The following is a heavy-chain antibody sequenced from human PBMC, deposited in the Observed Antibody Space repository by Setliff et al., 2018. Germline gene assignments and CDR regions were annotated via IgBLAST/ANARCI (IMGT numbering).Heavy chain of an antibody. CDR2: IYYSGST. CDR1: GGSISSSSYY. Sequence: PSETLSLTCTVSGGSISSSSYYWGWIRQPPGKGLEWIGSIYYSGSTYYNPSLKSRVTISVDTSKNQFSLKLSSVTAADTAVYYCARIHLLLWFGELLSGWFDPWGQGTLVTVPQ. J-gene: IGHJ5*02. CDR3: ARIHLLLWFGELLSGWFDP. D-gene: IGHD3-10*01. V-gene: IGHV4-39*07.